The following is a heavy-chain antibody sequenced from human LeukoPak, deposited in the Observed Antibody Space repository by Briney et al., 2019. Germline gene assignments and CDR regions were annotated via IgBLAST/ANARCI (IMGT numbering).Heavy chain of an antibody. CDR2: TSGSGGST. J-gene: IGHJ4*02. CDR1: GFTSTTYA. V-gene: IGHV3-23*01. Sequence: RASLRLSCAASGFTSTTYAMSWVSHAPGKGLEWVSATSGSGGSTYYADSVNGRFTISRDNSKNTLYLQMNSVRAEDTGVYYCAKWADTSSSRFDYWGQGTLVTVSS. CDR3: AKWADTSSSRFDY. D-gene: IGHD6-13*01.